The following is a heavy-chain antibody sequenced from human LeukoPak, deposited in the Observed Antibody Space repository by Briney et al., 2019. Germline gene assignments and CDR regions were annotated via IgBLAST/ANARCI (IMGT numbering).Heavy chain of an antibody. CDR2: TFYRSKWYY. Sequence: SQTLSLTCAISGDSVSSNTAAWNWLTQSPSRGLVWLRRTFYRSKWYYEYAPSVRSRIAINPDTSRNHFSLQLTSVSPEDTAVYFRARGYAAFYFASWGQGTLVTVPS. D-gene: IGHD5-18*01. CDR1: GDSVSSNTAA. CDR3: ARGYAAFYFAS. V-gene: IGHV6-1*01. J-gene: IGHJ4*02.